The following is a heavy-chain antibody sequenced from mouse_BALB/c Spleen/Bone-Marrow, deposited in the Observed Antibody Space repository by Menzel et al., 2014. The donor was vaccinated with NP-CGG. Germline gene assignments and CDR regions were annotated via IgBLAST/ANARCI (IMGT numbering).Heavy chain of an antibody. D-gene: IGHD6-2*01. CDR3: AKSVSLRAMDY. Sequence: EVKLMESGPELEKPGASVKISCKASGYSFTGYNMNWGKQSNGKSLEWIGDIDPYYGGTSYNQKFKGKATLTVDKSSSTAYMQLKSLTSEDSAVYYCAKSVSLRAMDYWGQGTSVSVSS. CDR1: GYSFTGYN. J-gene: IGHJ4*01. V-gene: IGHV1-39*01. CDR2: IDPYYGGT.